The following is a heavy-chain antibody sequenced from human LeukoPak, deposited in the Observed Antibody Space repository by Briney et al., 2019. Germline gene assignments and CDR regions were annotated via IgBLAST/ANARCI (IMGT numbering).Heavy chain of an antibody. CDR1: GFTFSSNW. V-gene: IGHV3-7*01. J-gene: IGHJ4*02. CDR3: ARAGNGFGY. Sequence: GGSLRLSCAASGFTFSSNWMSWVRQAPGKGLEWVANIKQDGTEKDYVDSVKGRFTISRDNAKSSLYLQMNSLRADDTAVYYCARAGNGFGYWGRGALVTVSS. CDR2: IKQDGTEK. D-gene: IGHD2-8*01.